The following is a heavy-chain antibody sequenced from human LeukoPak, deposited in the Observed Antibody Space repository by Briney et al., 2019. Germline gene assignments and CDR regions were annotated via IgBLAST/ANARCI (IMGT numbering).Heavy chain of an antibody. CDR1: GFTFSNYW. Sequence: PGGSLRLSCAASGFTFSNYWMHWVRQAPGKGLVWVSRINADGSSTAYADSVKGRFTISRDNAKNTPYLQMNSLRAEDTAMYYCARAITYSSGGYWGQGTLVTVSS. CDR3: ARAITYSSGGY. V-gene: IGHV3-74*01. D-gene: IGHD2-15*01. J-gene: IGHJ4*02. CDR2: INADGSST.